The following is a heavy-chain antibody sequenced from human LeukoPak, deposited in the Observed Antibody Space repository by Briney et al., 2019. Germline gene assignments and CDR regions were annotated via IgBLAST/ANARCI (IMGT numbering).Heavy chain of an antibody. V-gene: IGHV3-33*06. D-gene: IGHD4-17*01. J-gene: IGHJ4*02. CDR3: AKDHYYGDYVVDY. CDR1: GFTFSSYG. CDR2: IWYDGSNK. Sequence: PGRSLRLSCAASGFTFSSYGMHWVRQAPGKGLEWVAVIWYDGSNKYYADSMKGRFTISRDNSKNTLYLQMNSLRAEDTAVYYCAKDHYYGDYVVDYWGQGTLVTVSS.